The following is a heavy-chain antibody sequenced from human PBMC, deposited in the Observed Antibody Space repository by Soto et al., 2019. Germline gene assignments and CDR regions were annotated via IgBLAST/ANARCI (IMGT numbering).Heavy chain of an antibody. CDR1: GGSIRSGGYY. D-gene: IGHD2-21*02. Sequence: SETLSLTCTVSGGSIRSGGYYWGWLRQPPGKGLEWIGSIYYSGSTYYNPSLKSRVTISVDTSKNQFSLKLSSVTAAGTAVYYCARLGGYYQAFDQWGQGSLVTVSS. CDR2: IYYSGST. CDR3: ARLGGYYQAFDQ. J-gene: IGHJ4*02. V-gene: IGHV4-39*01.